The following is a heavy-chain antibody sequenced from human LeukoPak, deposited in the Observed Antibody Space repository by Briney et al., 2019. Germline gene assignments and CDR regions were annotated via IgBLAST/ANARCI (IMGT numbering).Heavy chain of an antibody. CDR3: VRDGDYYDSGGYGNI. CDR1: GGSIDSGIYS. J-gene: IGHJ4*02. CDR2: IFHTGST. D-gene: IGHD3-22*01. Sequence: SETLSLTCSVSGGSIDSGIYSWRWIRQPPGKGLEWIGYIFHTGSTSYNPSRKSRVTISVDRSKNQFSLKLSSVTAADTAMYYCVRDGDYYDSGGYGNIWGQGTLVTVSP. V-gene: IGHV4-30-2*01.